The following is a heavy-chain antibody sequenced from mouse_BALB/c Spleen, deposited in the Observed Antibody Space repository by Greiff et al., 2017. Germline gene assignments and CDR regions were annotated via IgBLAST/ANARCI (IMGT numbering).Heavy chain of an antibody. CDR2: INPSTGYT. J-gene: IGHJ3*01. CDR1: GYTFTSYW. CDR3: AREERDSSRYAGAY. D-gene: IGHD3-2*01. V-gene: IGHV1-7*01. Sequence: VQLQESGAELAKPGASVKMSCKASGYTFTSYWMHWVKQRPGQGLEWIGYINPSTGYTEYNQKFKDKATLTADKSSSTAYMQLSSLTSEDSAVYYSAREERDSSRYAGAYWGEGTLVTVSA.